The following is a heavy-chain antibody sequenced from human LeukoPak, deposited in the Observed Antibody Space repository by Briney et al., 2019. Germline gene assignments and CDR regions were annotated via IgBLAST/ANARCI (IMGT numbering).Heavy chain of an antibody. J-gene: IGHJ4*02. Sequence: GGSLRLSCAASGFTFSSYWMHWVRQAPGKGLVWVSRIKSDGSSTSYAESVKGRFIISRDNAKNTLFLQMNSLRAEDTAVYYCVRGGRDNGYDFDNWGQGNLVIVSS. V-gene: IGHV3-74*01. CDR3: VRGGRDNGYDFDN. CDR1: GFTFSSYW. D-gene: IGHD5-12*01. CDR2: IKSDGSST.